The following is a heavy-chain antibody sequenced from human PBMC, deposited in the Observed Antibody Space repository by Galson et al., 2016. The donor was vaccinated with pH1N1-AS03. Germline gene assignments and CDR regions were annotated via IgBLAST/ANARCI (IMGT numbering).Heavy chain of an antibody. CDR1: GYTFTTYG. V-gene: IGHV1-18*01. CDR2: ISAYYGDT. D-gene: IGHD3-3*01. CDR3: VRESEISGLVFFNY. Sequence: CKASGYTFTTYGISWVRQAPGQGLEWMGWISAYYGDTHFAHKFQERVTLTRDTSTATASMELRNLRSDDTAVYYCVRESEISGLVFFNYWGQGTLVTVSS. J-gene: IGHJ4*02.